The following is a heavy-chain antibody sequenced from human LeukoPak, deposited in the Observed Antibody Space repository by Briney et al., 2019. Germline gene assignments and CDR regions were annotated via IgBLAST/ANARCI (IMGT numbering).Heavy chain of an antibody. CDR1: GFTFSSYA. V-gene: IGHV3-30-3*01. CDR2: ISYDGSNK. Sequence: GRSLRLSCAASGFTFSSYAMHWVRQAPGKGLEWVAVISYDGSNKYYADSVKGRFTISRDNSKNTLYLQMNSLTSEDSAVYSCAKESLGRGSSYGSYFDCWGQGTLVTVSS. CDR3: AKESLGRGSSYGSYFDC. D-gene: IGHD1-26*01. J-gene: IGHJ4*02.